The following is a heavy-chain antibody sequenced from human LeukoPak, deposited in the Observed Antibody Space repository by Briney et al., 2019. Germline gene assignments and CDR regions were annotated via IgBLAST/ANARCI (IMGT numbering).Heavy chain of an antibody. Sequence: SETLSLTCAVYGDSFSVYYWSWIRQPPGKGLEWIGEINHSGSTNYNPSLKSRVTISVDTSKNQFSLNLSSVTAADTAVYYCARGRGDSSGYYYFHHWGQGTLVTVSS. D-gene: IGHD3-22*01. CDR2: INHSGST. V-gene: IGHV4-34*01. J-gene: IGHJ1*01. CDR3: ARGRGDSSGYYYFHH. CDR1: GDSFSVYY.